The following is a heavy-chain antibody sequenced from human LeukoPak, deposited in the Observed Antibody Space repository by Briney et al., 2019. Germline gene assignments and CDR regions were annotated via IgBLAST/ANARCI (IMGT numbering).Heavy chain of an antibody. CDR3: ARGSTGYYDSSGYYYLGY. CDR1: GYTFTSYG. J-gene: IGHJ4*02. CDR2: ISAYNGNT. Sequence: GASVKVSCKASGYTFTSYGISWVRQAPGQGLEWMGWISAYNGNTNYAQKLQGRVTMTTDTSTSTAYMELRSLRSDDTAVYYCARGSTGYYDSSGYYYLGYWGQGTLVTVSS. V-gene: IGHV1-18*01. D-gene: IGHD3-22*01.